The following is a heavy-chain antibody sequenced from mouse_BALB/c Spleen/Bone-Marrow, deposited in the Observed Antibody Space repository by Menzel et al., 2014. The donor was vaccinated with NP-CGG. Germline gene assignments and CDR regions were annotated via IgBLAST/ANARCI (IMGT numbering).Heavy chain of an antibody. CDR3: ARGGEYSSNGYGMDY. V-gene: IGHV1S135*01. CDR2: IDPYNGAT. Sequence: LVESGASVKVSCKASGYSFTDYNMYWVKQSHGKSLEWIGYIDPYNGATNYNQKFRGEATLTVDKSSSTAFMHLKSLTSEDSAVHYCARGGEYSSNGYGMDYWGQGTSVTVSS. D-gene: IGHD1-1*01. J-gene: IGHJ4*01. CDR1: GYSFTDYN.